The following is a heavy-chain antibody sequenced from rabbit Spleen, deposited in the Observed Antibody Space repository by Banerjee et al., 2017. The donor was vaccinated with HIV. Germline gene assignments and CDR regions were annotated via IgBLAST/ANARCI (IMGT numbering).Heavy chain of an antibody. CDR3: ARDESGWNFNL. CDR1: GFSFSRNY. V-gene: IGHV1S45*01. J-gene: IGHJ4*01. D-gene: IGHD4-1*01. Sequence: QEQLEESGGGLVQPEGSLTLTCTASGFSFSRNYMCWVRQAPGKGLEWIACIYVGSSGTTSYATWAKGRFAISKTSSTTVTLQMTSLTAADTAIYFCARDESGWNFNLWGTGTLVT. CDR2: IYVGSSGTT.